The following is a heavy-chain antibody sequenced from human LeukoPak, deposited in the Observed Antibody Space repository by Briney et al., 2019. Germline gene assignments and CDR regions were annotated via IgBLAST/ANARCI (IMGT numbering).Heavy chain of an antibody. J-gene: IGHJ4*02. CDR3: AKESTIFGVVIIFDY. D-gene: IGHD3-3*01. CDR2: IRYDGSNK. Sequence: PGGSLRLSCAASGFTFGSYGMHWVRQAPGKGLEWVAFIRYDGSNKYYADSVKGRFTISRDNSKNTLYLQMNSLRAEDTAVYYCAKESTIFGVVIIFDYWGQGTLVTVSS. V-gene: IGHV3-30*02. CDR1: GFTFGSYG.